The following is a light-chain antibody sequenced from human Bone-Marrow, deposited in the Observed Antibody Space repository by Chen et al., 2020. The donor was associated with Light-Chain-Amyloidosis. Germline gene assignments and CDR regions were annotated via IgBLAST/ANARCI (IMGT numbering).Light chain of an antibody. CDR3: QQYGTSPLT. CDR1: QTISSNY. Sequence: EFVLTHPPATLSLLPGEVANLSCRASQTISSNYLTWYQQKFGQAPRLLIYGSSSRATGIPDRFTGSGSGTDFTLTINRLEPEDFAMYYCQQYGTSPLTFGGGTKVEIK. J-gene: IGKJ4*01. V-gene: IGKV3-20*01. CDR2: GSS.